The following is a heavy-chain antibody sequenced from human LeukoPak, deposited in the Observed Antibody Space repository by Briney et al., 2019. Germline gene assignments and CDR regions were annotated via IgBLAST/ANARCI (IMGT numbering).Heavy chain of an antibody. CDR1: GSTFSTSA. J-gene: IGHJ5*02. CDR3: AREKQSSGGFDP. D-gene: IGHD2-15*01. Sequence: GGSLRLSCAASGSTFSTSAMTWVRQAPGKGLEWVSGISGSGGSTYYADSVKGRFTISRDNSKNTLYLQMNSLRAEDTAVYYCAREKQSSGGFDPWGQGTLVTVSS. CDR2: ISGSGGST. V-gene: IGHV3-23*01.